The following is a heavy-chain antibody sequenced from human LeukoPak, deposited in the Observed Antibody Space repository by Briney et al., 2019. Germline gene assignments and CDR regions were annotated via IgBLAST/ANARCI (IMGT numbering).Heavy chain of an antibody. CDR2: MNPNSGNT. CDR1: GYTFTSYD. CDR3: VRERRYCGGTRCRGENWIDP. D-gene: IGHD2-21*01. V-gene: IGHV1-8*01. Sequence: GASVKVSCKASGYTFTSYDINWVRQATGQGLEWMGWMNPNSGNTGYAQKFQGRVTMTRNTSISTAYMELTSLTSDDTAVYYCVRERRYCGGTRCRGENWIDPWGQGTLVTVFS. J-gene: IGHJ5*02.